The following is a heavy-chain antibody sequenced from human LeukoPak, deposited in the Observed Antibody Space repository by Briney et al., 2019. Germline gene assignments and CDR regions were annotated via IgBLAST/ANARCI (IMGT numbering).Heavy chain of an antibody. J-gene: IGHJ4*02. CDR3: ARAEMATAQRNDY. V-gene: IGHV1-69*04. D-gene: IGHD5-24*01. CDR1: GGTFSSYA. CDR2: IIPILGIA. Sequence: SVKVSCKASGGTFSSYAISWVRQAPGQGLKWMGRIIPILGIANYAQKFQGRVTITADKSTSTAYMELSSLRSEDTAVYYCARAEMATAQRNDYWGQGTLVTVSS.